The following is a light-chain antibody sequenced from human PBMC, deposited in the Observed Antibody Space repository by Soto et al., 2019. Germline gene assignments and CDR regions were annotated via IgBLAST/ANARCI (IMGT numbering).Light chain of an antibody. J-gene: IGKJ2*01. Sequence: DIQMTQSPSTLSASVGDRVTITCWASQSISTRLAWYQQKPGKAPNLLIYDVSSLESGVPSRFSGGGSGTEFTLTISSLQPDDFATYYCQQYNSYPRTFGQGTKLEIK. CDR2: DVS. CDR3: QQYNSYPRT. V-gene: IGKV1-5*01. CDR1: QSISTR.